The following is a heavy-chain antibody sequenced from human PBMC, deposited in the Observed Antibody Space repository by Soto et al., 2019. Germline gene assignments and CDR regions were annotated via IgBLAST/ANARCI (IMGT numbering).Heavy chain of an antibody. J-gene: IGHJ4*02. Sequence: QVQLQESGPGLVKPSQTLSLTCTVSGGSISSGGYYWSWIRQHPGKGLEWIGYIYYSGSTYYNPSLKCRVTISVDTSKNQFSLKLSSVTAADTAVYYCAREQPWDGYNSGDYFDYWGQGTLVTVSS. V-gene: IGHV4-31*03. CDR3: AREQPWDGYNSGDYFDY. CDR2: IYYSGST. CDR1: GGSISSGGYY. D-gene: IGHD5-12*01.